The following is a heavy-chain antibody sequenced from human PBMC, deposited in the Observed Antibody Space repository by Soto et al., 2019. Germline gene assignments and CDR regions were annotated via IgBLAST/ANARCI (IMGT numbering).Heavy chain of an antibody. CDR1: GFTFSDYA. D-gene: IGHD3-9*01. V-gene: IGHV3-23*01. CDR2: ISGRGDRT. J-gene: IGHJ3*02. CDR3: AKVWDYDILTGYYTEAFDI. Sequence: VQLLESGGGLVQPGESLRLSCAASGFTFSDYAMAWVRQAPGKGLEWVLGISGRGDRTHYADSVKGRFTISRDNSKNTVYVQMNSLRVEDTAIYYCAKVWDYDILTGYYTEAFDIWGQGTMVTVSS.